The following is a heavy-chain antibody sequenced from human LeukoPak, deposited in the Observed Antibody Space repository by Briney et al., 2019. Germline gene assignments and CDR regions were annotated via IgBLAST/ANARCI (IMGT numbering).Heavy chain of an antibody. Sequence: GGSLRLSCAASGFTLGTYWMTWVRQAPRKGLEWAAAIKEDGSETYYVDSVKGRFTISRDNAKNSLYLQMNSLRVEDTAVYYCALGLVTDYWGQGTLVTVSS. D-gene: IGHD3-9*01. CDR1: GFTLGTYW. CDR3: ALGLVTDY. V-gene: IGHV3-7*02. J-gene: IGHJ4*02. CDR2: IKEDGSET.